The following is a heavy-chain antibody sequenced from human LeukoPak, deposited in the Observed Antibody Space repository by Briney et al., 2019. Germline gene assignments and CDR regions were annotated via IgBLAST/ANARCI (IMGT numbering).Heavy chain of an antibody. CDR3: ARAYYDSSGYYSFVY. D-gene: IGHD3-22*01. V-gene: IGHV3-30-3*01. J-gene: IGHJ4*02. Sequence: GRSLRLSCAASGFTFSSYAMHWVRQAPGKGLEWVAVISYDGSNKYYADSVKGRFTISRDNSKNTLYLQMNSLRAEDTAVYYCARAYYDSSGYYSFVYWGQGTLVTVSS. CDR1: GFTFSSYA. CDR2: ISYDGSNK.